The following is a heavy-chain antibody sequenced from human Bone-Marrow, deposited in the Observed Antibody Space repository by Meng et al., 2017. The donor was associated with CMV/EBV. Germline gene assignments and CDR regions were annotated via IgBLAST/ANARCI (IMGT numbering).Heavy chain of an antibody. J-gene: IGHJ4*01. D-gene: IGHD2-15*01. CDR2: ISGSGGTT. CDR1: GFTFNRYA. CDR3: AKDGGWSYLDY. Sequence: LSLTCAASGFTFNRYAMSWVRQAPGKGLEWVSAISGSGGTTYYADSVKGRFTISRDNSRNTLFLQMNSLRAEDTAVYYCAKDGGWSYLDYWGQGTLVTVSS. V-gene: IGHV3-23*01.